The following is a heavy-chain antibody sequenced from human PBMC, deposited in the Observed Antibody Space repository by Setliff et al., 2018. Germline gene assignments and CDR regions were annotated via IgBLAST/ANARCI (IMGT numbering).Heavy chain of an antibody. V-gene: IGHV1-18*01. J-gene: IGHJ6*03. CDR3: AREGVDSRSSTDYRYYMDV. D-gene: IGHD3-22*01. CDR1: GYTFTSYG. CDR2: ISAYNGNT. Sequence: ASVKVSCKASGYTFTSYGISWVRQAPGQGLEWMGWISAYNGNTNYAQKLQGRVTMTTDTSTSTAYMELRSLRSGDTAVYYCAREGVDSRSSTDYRYYMDVWGKGTTVTVSS.